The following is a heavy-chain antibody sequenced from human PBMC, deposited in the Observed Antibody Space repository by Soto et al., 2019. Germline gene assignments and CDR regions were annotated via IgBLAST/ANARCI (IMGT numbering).Heavy chain of an antibody. J-gene: IGHJ4*02. D-gene: IGHD5-12*01. CDR1: GFTFRDFD. V-gene: IGHV3-21*06. CDR2: ISSTGGSI. Sequence: GVSLRLSCAVSGFTFRDFDINWVRQAPGKGLEWVSSISSTGGSIYYAESVKGRFTVSRDNAQNFLYLQMNRLRVEDTAVYYCARAAREMATTPHGYWGQGTLVTVSS. CDR3: ARAAREMATTPHGY.